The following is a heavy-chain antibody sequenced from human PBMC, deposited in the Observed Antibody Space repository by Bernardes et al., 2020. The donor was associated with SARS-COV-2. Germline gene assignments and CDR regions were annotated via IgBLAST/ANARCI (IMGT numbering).Heavy chain of an antibody. CDR1: GFTFSSYS. D-gene: IGHD3-3*01. CDR2: ISSSSSTI. CDR3: ARDTYYDFWSGYYGGVDY. V-gene: IGHV3-48*01. J-gene: IGHJ4*02. Sequence: GGSLRLSCAASGFTFSSYSMNWVRQAPGKGLEWVSYISSSSSTIYYADSVKGRFTISRDNAKNSLYLQMNSLRAEDTAVYYCARDTYYDFWSGYYGGVDYWGQGTLVTGSS.